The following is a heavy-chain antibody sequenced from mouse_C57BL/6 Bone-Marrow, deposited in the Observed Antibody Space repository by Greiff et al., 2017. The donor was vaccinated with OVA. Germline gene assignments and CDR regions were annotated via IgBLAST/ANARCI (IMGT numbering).Heavy chain of an antibody. V-gene: IGHV1-4*01. CDR3: ARSSSGYVMDY. J-gene: IGHJ4*01. D-gene: IGHD3-2*02. Sequence: QVHVKQSGAELARPGASVKMSCTASGYTFTSYTMHWVKQRPGQGLEWIGYINPSSGYTKYNQKFKDKATLTADKSSSTAYMQLSSLTSEDSAVYYCARSSSGYVMDYWGQGTSVTVSS. CDR2: INPSSGYT. CDR1: GYTFTSYT.